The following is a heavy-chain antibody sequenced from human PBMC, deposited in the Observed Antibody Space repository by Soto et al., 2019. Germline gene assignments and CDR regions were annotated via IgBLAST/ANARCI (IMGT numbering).Heavy chain of an antibody. CDR2: IYHTGST. D-gene: IGHD3-22*01. J-gene: IGHJ4*02. CDR3: ARTYYYDSNGYLYYLDY. V-gene: IGHV4-4*02. Sequence: PSETLSLTCTVSGGSISSSNWWSWVRQPPGKGLEWIGEIYHTGSTNYTPSLKSRVTISIDKSKNQFSLKLSSVTAADTAVYYCARTYYYDSNGYLYYLDYWGQGTLVTVSS. CDR1: GGSISSSNW.